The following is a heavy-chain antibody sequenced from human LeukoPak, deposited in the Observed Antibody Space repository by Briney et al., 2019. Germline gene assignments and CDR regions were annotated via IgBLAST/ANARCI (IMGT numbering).Heavy chain of an antibody. V-gene: IGHV1-18*01. CDR3: ATGLPVDTATY. Sequence: ASVKVSCKASGFTFTSYGISWVRQAPGQGLEWMGWISAYNGDTNYAQKFQGRVTMTTDTSTSTAYMELRSLRSDDTAVYYCATGLPVDTATYWGQGTLVTVSS. CDR2: ISAYNGDT. D-gene: IGHD5-18*01. J-gene: IGHJ4*02. CDR1: GFTFTSYG.